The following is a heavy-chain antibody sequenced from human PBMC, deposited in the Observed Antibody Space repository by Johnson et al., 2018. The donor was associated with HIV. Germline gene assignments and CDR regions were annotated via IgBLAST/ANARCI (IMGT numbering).Heavy chain of an antibody. CDR1: GFTFSSYW. Sequence: VQLVESGGGLVQPGGSLRLSCAASGFTFSSYWMHWVRQAPGKGLVWVSRINSDGSSTSYADSVKGRFTISRDNAKNSLFLQMNSLRAEDTAVYYCARGKWGVGANAFDIWGLGTMVTVSS. D-gene: IGHD1-26*01. CDR2: INSDGSST. CDR3: ARGKWGVGANAFDI. V-gene: IGHV3-74*01. J-gene: IGHJ3*02.